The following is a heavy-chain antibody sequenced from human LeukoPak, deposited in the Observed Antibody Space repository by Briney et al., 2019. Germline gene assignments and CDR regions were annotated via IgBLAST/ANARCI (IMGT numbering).Heavy chain of an antibody. CDR2: ISGSGGST. CDR3: ARGRHRGYSYGYLDY. V-gene: IGHV3-23*01. CDR1: GFTFSSYG. D-gene: IGHD5-18*01. J-gene: IGHJ4*02. Sequence: AGGSLRLSCAASGFTFSSYGMSWVRQAPGKGLEWVSAISGSGGSTYYADSVKGRFTISRDNSKNTLYLQMNSLRAEDTAVYYCARGRHRGYSYGYLDYWGQGTLVTVSS.